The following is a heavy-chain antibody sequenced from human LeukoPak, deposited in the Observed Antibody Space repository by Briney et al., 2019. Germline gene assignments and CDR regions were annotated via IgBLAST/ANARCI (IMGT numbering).Heavy chain of an antibody. J-gene: IGHJ3*02. Sequence: TETLSLTCTVSGGSISSYYWNWIRQPPGKGLEWIAYMFYNVSTNYSPSLKSRVTISVDTSKNQFSLKLISVTAADTAVYFCARQGSGRAFDIWGQGTMVTVSS. CDR2: MFYNVST. CDR1: GGSISSYY. CDR3: ARQGSGRAFDI. V-gene: IGHV4-59*08.